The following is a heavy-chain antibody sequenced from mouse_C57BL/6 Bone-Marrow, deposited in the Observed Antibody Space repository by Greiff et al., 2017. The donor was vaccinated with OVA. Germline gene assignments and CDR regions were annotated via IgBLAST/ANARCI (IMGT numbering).Heavy chain of an antibody. J-gene: IGHJ2*01. D-gene: IGHD2-5*01. Sequence: QVQLKQSGPELVKPGASVKISCKASGYAFSSSWMNWVKQRPGKGLEWIGRIYPGDGDTNYNGKFKGKATLTADKSSSTAYMQLSSLTSEDSAVYFCARESNTWYFDYWGQGTTLTVSS. V-gene: IGHV1-82*01. CDR3: ARESNTWYFDY. CDR1: GYAFSSSW. CDR2: IYPGDGDT.